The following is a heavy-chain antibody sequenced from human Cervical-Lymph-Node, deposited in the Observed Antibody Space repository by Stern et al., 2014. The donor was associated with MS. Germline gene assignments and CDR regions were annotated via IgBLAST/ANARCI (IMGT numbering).Heavy chain of an antibody. CDR3: ARGEFNFYWCGDY. D-gene: IGHD2-21*02. Sequence: VQLVQSGAEVRKPGSSVKVSCKASGDTFSTYAFSWVRQAPGQGLEWMGRIEPLTGVGIYAQKFQGRLAITVDKSTRTVYMEMSSVTSEDTAMIYCARGEFNFYWCGDYWGQGTQVTVSS. CDR1: GDTFSTYA. J-gene: IGHJ4*02. V-gene: IGHV1-69*04. CDR2: IEPLTGVG.